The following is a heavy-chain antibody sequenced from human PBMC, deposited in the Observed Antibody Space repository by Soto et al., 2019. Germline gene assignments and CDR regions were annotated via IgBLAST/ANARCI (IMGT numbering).Heavy chain of an antibody. CDR2: ISYDGRNK. D-gene: IGHD6-19*01. Sequence: QVQLVESGGGVVQPGRSLRLSCAASGFTFSSYGMHWVRQAPGKGLEWVAVISYDGRNKYYADVVKGRFTISRDNSKNTLYLQMSSLRAEDTAVYYCVKDGSSGWPYFYDMDVWGQGTTVTVSS. V-gene: IGHV3-30*18. J-gene: IGHJ6*02. CDR3: VKDGSSGWPYFYDMDV. CDR1: GFTFSSYG.